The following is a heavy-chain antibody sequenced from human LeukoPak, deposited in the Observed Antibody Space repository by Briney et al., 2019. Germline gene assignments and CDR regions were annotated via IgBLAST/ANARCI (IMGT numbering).Heavy chain of an antibody. CDR2: ISGSGGST. CDR1: GFTFSSYA. Sequence: PGGSLRLSCAASGFTFSSYAMSWVRQAPGKGLEWVSAISGSGGSTYYADSVKGRFTISRDNSKNTLYLQMNSLRAEDTAVYYCARDLQAAGTFLGYWGQGTLVTVSS. CDR3: ARDLQAAGTFLGY. J-gene: IGHJ4*02. D-gene: IGHD6-13*01. V-gene: IGHV3-23*01.